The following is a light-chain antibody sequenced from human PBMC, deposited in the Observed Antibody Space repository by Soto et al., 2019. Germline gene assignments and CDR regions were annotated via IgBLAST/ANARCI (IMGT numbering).Light chain of an antibody. V-gene: IGKV3D-7*01. CDR2: GVS. CDR1: QSASNQY. Sequence: VLTQSPDTLSLSPGERATLSCRASQSASNQYLSWYQQRPGQPPRLLIYGVSTRATGIPARFSGSGSGTEFTLTISCLQSEDFATYYCQQYYSYPRTFGQGTKVDIK. J-gene: IGKJ1*01. CDR3: QQYYSYPRT.